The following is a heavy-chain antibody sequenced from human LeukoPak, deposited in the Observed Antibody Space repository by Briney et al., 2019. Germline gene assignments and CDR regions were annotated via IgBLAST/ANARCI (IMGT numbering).Heavy chain of an antibody. V-gene: IGHV3-13*01. Sequence: PGGSLRLSCAASGFTFSSYDMHWVRQATGKGLEWVSAIGTAGDTYYPGSVKGRFTISRENAKNSLYLQMNSLRAEDTAVYYCARVATGYLPFDSWGQGTLVTVSS. CDR3: ARVATGYLPFDS. CDR1: GFTFSSYD. D-gene: IGHD3-9*01. J-gene: IGHJ4*02. CDR2: IGTAGDT.